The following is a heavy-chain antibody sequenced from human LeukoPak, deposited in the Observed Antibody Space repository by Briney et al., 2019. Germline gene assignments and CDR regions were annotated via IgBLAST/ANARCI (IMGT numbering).Heavy chain of an antibody. CDR3: ARDGDSSGWYVGDAFDI. CDR1: GFTFSSYW. D-gene: IGHD6-19*01. V-gene: IGHV3-7*01. Sequence: PGGSLRLSRAASGFTFSSYWMSWVRQAPGKGLEWVANIKQDGSEKYYVDSVKGRFTISRDNAKNSLYLQMNSLRAEDTAVYYCARDGDSSGWYVGDAFDIWGQGTMVTVSS. CDR2: IKQDGSEK. J-gene: IGHJ3*02.